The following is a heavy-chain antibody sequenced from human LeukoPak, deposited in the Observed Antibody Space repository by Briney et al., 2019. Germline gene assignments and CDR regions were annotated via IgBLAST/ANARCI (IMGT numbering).Heavy chain of an antibody. CDR1: GGSFSGYY. CDR3: AGFLTGYPTAYYFDY. CDR2: INHSGST. J-gene: IGHJ4*02. V-gene: IGHV4-34*01. Sequence: SETLSLTCAVYGGSFSGYYWSWIRQPPGKGLEWIGEINHSGSTNYNPSLKSRVTISVDTSKNQFSLKLSSVPAADTAVYYCAGFLTGYPTAYYFDYWGQGTLVTVSS. D-gene: IGHD3-9*01.